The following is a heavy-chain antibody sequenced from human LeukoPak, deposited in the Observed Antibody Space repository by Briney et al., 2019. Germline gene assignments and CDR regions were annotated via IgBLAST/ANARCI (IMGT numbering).Heavy chain of an antibody. CDR1: GFTFSDYS. D-gene: IGHD2-2*01. V-gene: IGHV3-48*01. J-gene: IGHJ4*02. Sequence: GSLRLSCAASGFTFSDYSMNWVRQAPGKGLEWISYVGISSGNTKYADSVKGRFTISGDKAKNSLYLQMNSLRVEDTAMYYCARDTKYAFDNWGQGTLVTVSS. CDR2: VGISSGNT. CDR3: ARDTKYAFDN.